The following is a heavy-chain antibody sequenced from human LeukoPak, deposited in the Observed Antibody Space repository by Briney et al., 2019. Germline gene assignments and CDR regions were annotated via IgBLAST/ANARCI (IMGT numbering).Heavy chain of an antibody. J-gene: IGHJ4*02. D-gene: IGHD1-26*01. Sequence: GGSLRLSCAASGFTFSVSTIHWVRQASGKGLEWVGRIRNKANSYATTYGASVKGRFTISRDDSKNTAYLQMNSRKTEDTAVYFCTYSGSYYFDYWGQGTLVTVSS. CDR3: TYSGSYYFDY. CDR2: IRNKANSYAT. CDR1: GFTFSVST. V-gene: IGHV3-73*01.